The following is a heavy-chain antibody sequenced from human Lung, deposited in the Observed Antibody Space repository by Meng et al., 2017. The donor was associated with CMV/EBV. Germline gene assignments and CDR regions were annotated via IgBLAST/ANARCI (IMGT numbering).Heavy chain of an antibody. Sequence: QITLKESGPTLVKPTQTLTLTCTSSGFPLSTSGVGVGWIRQPPGKALEWLALIYWDDDKRYSPSLKSRLTITKDTSKNQVVLTMTNMDPVDTATYYCAHIGGGWYWGGIINWFDPWGQGTLVTVPS. CDR3: AHIGGGWYWGGIINWFDP. CDR2: IYWDDDK. J-gene: IGHJ5*02. D-gene: IGHD2-15*01. CDR1: GFPLSTSGVG. V-gene: IGHV2-5*02.